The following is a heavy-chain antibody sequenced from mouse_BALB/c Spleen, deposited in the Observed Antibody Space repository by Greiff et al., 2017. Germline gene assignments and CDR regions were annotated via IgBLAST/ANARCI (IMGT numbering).Heavy chain of an antibody. CDR3: ARGYYGSSPYWYFDV. D-gene: IGHD1-1*01. Sequence: VQLQQSGPELVKPGASVKISCTTSGYTFTEYTMHWVKQSHGKSLEWIGGINPNNGGTSYNQKFKGKATLTVDKSSSTAYMELRRLTSEDSAVYYCARGYYGSSPYWYFDVWGAGTTVTVSS. CDR1: GYTFTEYT. CDR2: INPNNGGT. J-gene: IGHJ1*01. V-gene: IGHV1-18*01.